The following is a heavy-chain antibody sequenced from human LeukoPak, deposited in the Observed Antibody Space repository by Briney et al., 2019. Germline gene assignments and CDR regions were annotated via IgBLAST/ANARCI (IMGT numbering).Heavy chain of an antibody. J-gene: IGHJ5*02. CDR3: ARDAIGYLYSTVCNRGTIGFDP. V-gene: IGHV3-11*01. D-gene: IGHD2-2*03. CDR2: VSRGGSRT. Sequence: GGSLRLSCAASGFIFSNYCMSWIRQAPGKGLEWVSSVSRGGSRTYYAASVKGRFTISRDDAKNSLDLQMNSLRAEDTAVYYCARDAIGYLYSTVCNRGTIGFDPWGQGTLVTVSS. CDR1: GFIFSNYC.